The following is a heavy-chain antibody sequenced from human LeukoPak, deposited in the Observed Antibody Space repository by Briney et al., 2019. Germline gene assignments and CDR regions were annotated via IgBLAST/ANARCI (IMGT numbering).Heavy chain of an antibody. V-gene: IGHV1-2*02. Sequence: ASVKVSCKASGYIFTGYYMHWVRQAPGQGLEWMGWINPNSGDTNYAQKLQGRVTMTTDTSTSTAYMELRSLRSDDTAVYYCARDKASGLRGFDYWGQGTLVTVSS. J-gene: IGHJ4*02. CDR3: ARDKASGLRGFDY. CDR2: INPNSGDT. D-gene: IGHD2-21*01. CDR1: GYIFTGYY.